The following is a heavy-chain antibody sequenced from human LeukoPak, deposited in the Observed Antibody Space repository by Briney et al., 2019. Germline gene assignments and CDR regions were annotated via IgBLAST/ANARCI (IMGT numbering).Heavy chain of an antibody. J-gene: IGHJ4*02. CDR2: ISSSGNTT. CDR1: GSTLSTYS. CDR3: ARRRDFDY. Sequence: GGSLRLSCAASGSTLSTYSMNWVRQAPGKGLEWVSYISSSGNTTYYADSVKGRFTISRDNAKNSLFLQMNSLRAEDTAVYYCARRRDFDYWGQGTLVAVSS. D-gene: IGHD6-6*01. V-gene: IGHV3-48*04.